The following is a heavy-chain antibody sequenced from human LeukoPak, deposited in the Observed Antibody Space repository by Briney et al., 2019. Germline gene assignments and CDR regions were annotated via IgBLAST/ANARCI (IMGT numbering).Heavy chain of an antibody. CDR1: GFTFSSYE. J-gene: IGHJ4*02. CDR2: ISSNGSTI. D-gene: IGHD3-22*01. V-gene: IGHV3-48*03. Sequence: PGGSLRLSCAASGFTFSSYEMNWVRQAPGKGLEWVSYISSNGSTIYYADSVKGRFTISRDNSKNTLYLQMNSLRADDTAVYYCAKIEAHQNYYDSSGYYQSYYYFDYWGQGTLVTVSS. CDR3: AKIEAHQNYYDSSGYYQSYYYFDY.